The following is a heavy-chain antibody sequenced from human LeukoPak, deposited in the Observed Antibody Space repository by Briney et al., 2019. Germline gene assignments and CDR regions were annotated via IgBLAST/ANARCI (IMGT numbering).Heavy chain of an antibody. V-gene: IGHV1-2*02. D-gene: IGHD2-21*01. CDR1: GYTFTGYY. Sequence: ASVKVSCKASGYTFTGYYTHWVRQAPGQGLEWMGWINPNSGGTNYAQKFQGRVTMTRDTSISTAYMELSRLRSDDTAVYYCARDCGGDCYTPRGYYYYYMDVWGKGTTVTVSS. J-gene: IGHJ6*03. CDR2: INPNSGGT. CDR3: ARDCGGDCYTPRGYYYYYMDV.